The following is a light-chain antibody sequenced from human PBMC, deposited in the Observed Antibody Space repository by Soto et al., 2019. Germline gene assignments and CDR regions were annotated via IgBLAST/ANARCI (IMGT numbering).Light chain of an antibody. V-gene: IGKV3-20*01. CDR1: QSVSSSC. J-gene: IGKJ3*01. Sequence: EIVLTQSPGTLSLSPGERATLSCRASQSVSSSCLAWYQQKPGQAPRLLIYGASSRATGIPDRFSGSGSGKDVTLTISRLEPEDFAVYYCQQYGNSRVTFGPGTKVDIK. CDR3: QQYGNSRVT. CDR2: GAS.